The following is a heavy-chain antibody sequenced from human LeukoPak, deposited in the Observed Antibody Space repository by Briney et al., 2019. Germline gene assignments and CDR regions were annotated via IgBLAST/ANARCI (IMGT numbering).Heavy chain of an antibody. D-gene: IGHD1-14*01. V-gene: IGHV3-11*04. CDR1: GFTFSDYY. CDR3: GGTPSPPDYYSSTAV. CDR2: ISSSGSTI. Sequence: PGGSLRLSCAASGFTFSDYYMSWIRQAPGKGLEWVSYISSSGSTIYYADSVKGRFTISRDNAKNSLYLQMNSLRAEDTAGYYFGGTPSPPDYYSSTAVWGKGTMVTVSS. J-gene: IGHJ6*03.